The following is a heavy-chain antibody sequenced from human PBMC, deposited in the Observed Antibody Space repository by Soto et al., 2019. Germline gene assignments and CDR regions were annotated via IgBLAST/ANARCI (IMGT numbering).Heavy chain of an antibody. CDR2: IYSGGST. CDR3: ARGRQYYDILTGYVPDRAFDI. D-gene: IGHD3-9*01. CDR1: GFTVSSNY. J-gene: IGHJ3*02. V-gene: IGHV3-53*04. Sequence: EVQLVESGGGLVQPGGSLRLSCAASGFTVSSNYMSWVRQAPGKGLEWVSVIYSGGSTYYADSVKGRFTISRHNSKNTLYLQMNSLRAEDTAVYYCARGRQYYDILTGYVPDRAFDIWGQGTMVTVSS.